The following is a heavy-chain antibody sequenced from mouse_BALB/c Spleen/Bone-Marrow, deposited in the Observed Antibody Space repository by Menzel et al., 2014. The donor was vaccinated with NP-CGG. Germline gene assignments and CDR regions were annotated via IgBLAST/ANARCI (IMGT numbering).Heavy chain of an antibody. CDR2: IAPGSGST. D-gene: IGHD1-1*01. CDR1: GYTFTSYW. Sequence: DLVKPGASVKLSCKASGYTFTSYWINWIKQRPGQGLEWIGRIAPGSGSTYYDEMFKGKATPTVDISSSTAYIQLSSLSSEDSAVYFCARSYYGRAMDYWGQGTSVTVSS. CDR3: ARSYYGRAMDY. V-gene: IGHV1S41*01. J-gene: IGHJ4*01.